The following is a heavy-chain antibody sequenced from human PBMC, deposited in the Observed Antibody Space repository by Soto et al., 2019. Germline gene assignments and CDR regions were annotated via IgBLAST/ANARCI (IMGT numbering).Heavy chain of an antibody. V-gene: IGHV4-34*01. J-gene: IGHJ6*03. CDR1: GGSFSGYY. Sequence: SETLSLTCAVYGGSFSGYYWSWIRQPPGKGLEWIGEINHSGSTNYNPSLKSRVTISVDTSKNQFSLKLSSVTAADTAVYYCASGRNPVAAHNYYYYYMDVWGKGTTVTVSS. CDR3: ASGRNPVAAHNYYYYYMDV. CDR2: INHSGST. D-gene: IGHD2-15*01.